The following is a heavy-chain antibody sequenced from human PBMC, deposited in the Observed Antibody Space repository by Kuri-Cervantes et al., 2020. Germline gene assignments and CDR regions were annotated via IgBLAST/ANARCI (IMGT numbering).Heavy chain of an antibody. CDR1: GYTFTSYA. V-gene: IGHV1-3*01. CDR3: ARGDVLLWFGEKYGMDV. Sequence: ASGWVSCKASGYTFTSYAMHWVRQAPGQRLEWTGWINAGNGNTKYSQKFQGRVTITRDTSASTAYMELSSLRSEDTAVYYCARGDVLLWFGEKYGMDVWGQGTTVTVSS. J-gene: IGHJ6*02. D-gene: IGHD3-10*01. CDR2: INAGNGNT.